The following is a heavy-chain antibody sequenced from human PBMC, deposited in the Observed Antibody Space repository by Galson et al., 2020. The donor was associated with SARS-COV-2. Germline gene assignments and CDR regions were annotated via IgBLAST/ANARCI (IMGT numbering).Heavy chain of an antibody. J-gene: IGHJ6*02. Sequence: GESLKISCKASGYTFTSYYMHWVRQAPGQGLEWMGVINPSGDGTTYAQKFQGRVTMTRDTSTSTVYMELSSLRSEDTAVYYCARVRQQQLARHGMDVWGQGTTVTVSS. CDR3: ARVRQQQLARHGMDV. V-gene: IGHV1-46*01. CDR2: INPSGDGT. D-gene: IGHD6-13*01. CDR1: GYTFTSYY.